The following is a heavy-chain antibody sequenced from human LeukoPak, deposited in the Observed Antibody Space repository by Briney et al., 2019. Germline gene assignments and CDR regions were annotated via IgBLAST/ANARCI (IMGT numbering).Heavy chain of an antibody. J-gene: IGHJ4*02. CDR1: GLTFSNYG. Sequence: GGSLRLSCAASGLTFSNYGMNWVRQAPGKGLEWVSAISSSGGSTYYADSVKGRFTISRDNSKNTLYLQMNSLRAEDTAIYYCAKDIITMIDYWGQGTLVTVSS. CDR3: AKDIITMIDY. CDR2: ISSSGGST. V-gene: IGHV3-23*01. D-gene: IGHD3-22*01.